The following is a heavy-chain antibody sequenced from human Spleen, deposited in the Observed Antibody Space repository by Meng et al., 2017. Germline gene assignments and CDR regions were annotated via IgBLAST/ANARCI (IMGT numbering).Heavy chain of an antibody. J-gene: IGHJ5*02. CDR3: ARDSSVNYFDP. CDR1: GYSISSGHY. Sequence: SQTLSLTCAVSGYSISSGHYWGWIRQPPGKGLEWIASMYHNGNTYYNPSLKSRVTVSLDTSKNHFSLKLRSVTAADTAVYYCARDSSVNYFDPWGQGTLVT. CDR2: MYHNGNT. D-gene: IGHD6-19*01. V-gene: IGHV4-38-2*02.